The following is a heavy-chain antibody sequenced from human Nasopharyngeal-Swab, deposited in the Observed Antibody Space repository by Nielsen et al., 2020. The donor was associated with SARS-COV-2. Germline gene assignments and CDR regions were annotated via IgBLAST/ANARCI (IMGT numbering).Heavy chain of an antibody. V-gene: IGHV3-11*06. CDR1: GFTFSDYY. CDR2: ISSSSSYT. D-gene: IGHD2-15*01. CDR3: AKTKRYCSGGSCYRFDY. Sequence: GESLKISCAASGFTFSDYYMSWNRQAPGKGLEWVSYISSSSSYTNYADSVKGRFTISRDNSKNTLYLQMNSLRAEDTAVYYCAKTKRYCSGGSCYRFDYWGQGTLVTVSS. J-gene: IGHJ4*02.